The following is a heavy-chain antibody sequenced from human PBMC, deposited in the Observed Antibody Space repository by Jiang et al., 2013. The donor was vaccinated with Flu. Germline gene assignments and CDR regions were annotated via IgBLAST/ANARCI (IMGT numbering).Heavy chain of an antibody. V-gene: IGHV7-4-1*01. CDR1: GYTFTSYA. D-gene: IGHD5-24*01. J-gene: IGHJ3*02. CDR3: ARTGRDGYNRYAFDI. Sequence: SELKKPGASVKVSCKASGYTFTSYAMNWVRQAPGQGLEWMGWINTNTGNPTYAQGFTGRFVSSLDTSVSTAYLQICSLKAEDTAVYYCARTGRDGYNRYAFDIWGQGTMVTVSS. CDR2: INTNTGNP.